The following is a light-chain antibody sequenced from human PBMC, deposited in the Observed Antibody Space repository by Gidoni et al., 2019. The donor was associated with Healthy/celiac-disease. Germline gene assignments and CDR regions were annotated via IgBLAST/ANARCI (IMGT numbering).Light chain of an antibody. CDR2: SNN. J-gene: IGLJ2*01. V-gene: IGLV1-47*02. CDR1: SSNIGSNY. CDR3: AAWDDSLSGRV. Sequence: QSVLTQPPSASATPAQRVTNSCSGSSSNIGSNYVYWYQQLPGTAPKLLIYSNNQRPSGGPDRCSGSKSGTAASLAISGLRCEDEADYYCAAWDDSLSGRVFGGGTKLTVL.